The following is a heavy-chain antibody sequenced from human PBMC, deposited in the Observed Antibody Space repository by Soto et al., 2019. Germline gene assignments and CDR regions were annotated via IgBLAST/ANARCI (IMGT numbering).Heavy chain of an antibody. CDR2: IYYSGST. CDR1: GGSISSGGYY. Sequence: QVQLQESGPGLVKPSQTLSLTCTVSGGSISSGGYYWSWIRQHPGKGLEWIGYIYYSGSTYYNPSLKSRVTISVDTSKNQFSLKLSSVTAADTAVYYCARVSWNSSGWSTPTGVYFDYWGQGTLVTVSS. CDR3: ARVSWNSSGWSTPTGVYFDY. V-gene: IGHV4-31*03. J-gene: IGHJ4*02. D-gene: IGHD6-19*01.